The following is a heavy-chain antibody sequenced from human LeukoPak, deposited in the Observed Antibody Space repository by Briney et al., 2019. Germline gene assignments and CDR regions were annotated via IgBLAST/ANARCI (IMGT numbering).Heavy chain of an antibody. CDR2: ISSSGST. V-gene: IGHV3-11*01. D-gene: IGHD3-22*01. CDR1: GFTFSDYY. J-gene: IGHJ4*02. CDR3: AKDRYYDNTGDHYESEY. Sequence: GGSLRLSCAASGFTFSDYYMSWMRQAPGKGLEWVSYISSSGSTYYADSVKGRFTISRDNSKNTLYLQMNSLRAEDTAVYYCAKDRYYDNTGDHYESEYWGQGTLVTVSS.